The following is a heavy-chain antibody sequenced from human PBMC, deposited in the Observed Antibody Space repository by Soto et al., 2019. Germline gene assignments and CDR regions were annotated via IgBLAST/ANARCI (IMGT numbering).Heavy chain of an antibody. J-gene: IGHJ2*01. CDR3: ARNNYYDIGYFDL. CDR1: GGSISSGGYS. CDR2: IYHSGST. Sequence: PSETLSLTCAVSGGSISSGGYSWSWIRQPPGKGLEWIGYIYHSGSTYYNPSLKSRVTISVDRSKNQFSLKLSSVTAADTAVYYCARNNYYDIGYFDLWGRGTLVTVSS. D-gene: IGHD3-22*01. V-gene: IGHV4-30-2*01.